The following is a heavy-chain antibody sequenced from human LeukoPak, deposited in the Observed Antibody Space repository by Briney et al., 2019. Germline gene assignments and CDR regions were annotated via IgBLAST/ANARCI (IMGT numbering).Heavy chain of an antibody. V-gene: IGHV4-59*01. CDR3: ARAGWELPWPRQAFDI. D-gene: IGHD1-26*01. J-gene: IGHJ3*02. Sequence: NPSETLPLTCTVSGGSISSYYWSWIRQPPGKGLEWIGYIYYSGSTNYNPSLKSRVTISVDTSKNQFSLKLSSVTAADTAVYYCARAGWELPWPRQAFDIWGQGTMVTVSS. CDR1: GGSISSYY. CDR2: IYYSGST.